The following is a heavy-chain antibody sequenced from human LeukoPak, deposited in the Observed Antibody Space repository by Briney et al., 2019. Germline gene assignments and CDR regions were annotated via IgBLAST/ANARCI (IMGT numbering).Heavy chain of an antibody. CDR3: AKTYYYDPFDY. D-gene: IGHD3-22*01. V-gene: IGHV4-39*02. Sequence: EASETLSLTCTVSGGSISNSGYYWGWIRQPPGKGLEWIGNIYYGGSTYSNPSLKSRVTISVDTSKNHFSLKLSSVTAADTAIYYCAKTYYYDPFDYWGQGTLVTVSS. CDR2: IYYGGST. CDR1: GGSISNSGYY. J-gene: IGHJ4*02.